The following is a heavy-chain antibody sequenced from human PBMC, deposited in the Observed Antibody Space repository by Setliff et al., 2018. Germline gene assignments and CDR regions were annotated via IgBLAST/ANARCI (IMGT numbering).Heavy chain of an antibody. CDR1: GGSISSHY. Sequence: TSETLSLTCTVSGGSISSHYWSWIRQPPGKGLEWIGHSYYIGSTDYNPSLKSRVTISVDTSKNQFSLKLSSVTAADTAVYYCARGRAGHSGHWGQGTLVTVPQ. D-gene: IGHD6-19*01. V-gene: IGHV4-59*08. CDR2: SYYIGST. J-gene: IGHJ4*02. CDR3: ARGRAGHSGH.